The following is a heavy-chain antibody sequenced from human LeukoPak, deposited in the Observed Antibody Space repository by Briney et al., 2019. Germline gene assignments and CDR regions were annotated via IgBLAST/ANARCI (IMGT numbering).Heavy chain of an antibody. J-gene: IGHJ4*02. V-gene: IGHV1-69*13. Sequence: SVKVSCKASGGTFSSYAISWVRQAPGQGLEWMGGIIPIFGTANYAQKFQGRVTITADESTSTAYMELSSLRSEDTAVCYCASHFTMINNGIDYWGQGTLVTVSS. CDR3: ASHFTMINNGIDY. D-gene: IGHD3-22*01. CDR1: GGTFSSYA. CDR2: IIPIFGTA.